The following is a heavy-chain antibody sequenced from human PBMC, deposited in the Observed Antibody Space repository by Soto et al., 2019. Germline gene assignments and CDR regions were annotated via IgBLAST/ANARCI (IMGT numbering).Heavy chain of an antibody. J-gene: IGHJ4*02. CDR1: GDSISSYY. Sequence: SETVSLTCTVSGDSISSYYWSWLRQPPGKGLEWIGYIYYSGSTNYNPSLKSRVTISVDTSKNQFSLKLSSVTAADTAVYYCARDAYSSSHFDYWGQGTLVTV. V-gene: IGHV4-59*01. D-gene: IGHD2-2*01. CDR3: ARDAYSSSHFDY. CDR2: IYYSGST.